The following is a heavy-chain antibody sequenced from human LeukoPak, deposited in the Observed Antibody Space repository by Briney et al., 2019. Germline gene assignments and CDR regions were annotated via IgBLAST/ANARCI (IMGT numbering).Heavy chain of an antibody. CDR2: INPNSGGT. CDR3: ARVAVAGTVFDY. CDR1: GYTFTGYY. Sequence: ASVKVSCKASGYTFTGYYMHWMRQAPGQGLEWMGWINPNSGGTNYAQKFQGRVTMTRDTSISTAYMELSRLRSDDTAVYYCARVAVAGTVFDYWGQGTLVTVSS. J-gene: IGHJ4*02. V-gene: IGHV1-2*02. D-gene: IGHD6-19*01.